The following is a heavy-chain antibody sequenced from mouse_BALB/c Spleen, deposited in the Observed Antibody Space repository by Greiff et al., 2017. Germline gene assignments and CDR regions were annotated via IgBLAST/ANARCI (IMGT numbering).Heavy chain of an antibody. D-gene: IGHD4-1*01. J-gene: IGHJ3*01. V-gene: IGHV1-18*01. CDR3: ARGNWDAGRFAY. CDR1: GYTFTDYN. Sequence: EVQLQQSGPELVKPGASVKIPCKASGYTFTDYNMDWVKQSHGKSLEWIGDINPNNGGTIYNQKFKGKATLTVDKSSSTAYMELRSLTSEDTAVYYCARGNWDAGRFAYWGQGTLVTVSA. CDR2: INPNNGGT.